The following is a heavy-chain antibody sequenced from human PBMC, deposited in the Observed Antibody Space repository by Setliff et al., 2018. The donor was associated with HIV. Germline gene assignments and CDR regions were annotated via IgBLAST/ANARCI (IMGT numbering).Heavy chain of an antibody. CDR3: ARVACSGGSCYSYFQH. CDR2: INPNSGGT. J-gene: IGHJ1*01. Sequence: ASVKVSCKASGYTFTSYGISWVRQAPGQGLEWMGRINPNSGGTDCAQKFQGRVTITRDTSASTDYMELSSLTSEDTAVYDCARVACSGGSCYSYFQHWGQGTLVTVSS. CDR1: GYTFTSYG. V-gene: IGHV1-18*01. D-gene: IGHD2-15*01.